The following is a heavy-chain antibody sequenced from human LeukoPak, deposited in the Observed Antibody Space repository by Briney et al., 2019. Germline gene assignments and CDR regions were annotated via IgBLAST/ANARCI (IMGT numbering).Heavy chain of an antibody. CDR1: GFTFDYYG. CDR3: ARDRYYDTSDFLDY. Sequence: GGSLRLSCAASGFTFDYYGMNWVRQAPGKGLEWVSGINWNGGSTDYADSVKGRFTISRDNAKNSLCLQMNSLRAEDTAFYYCARDRYYDTSDFLDYWGQGTLVTVSS. D-gene: IGHD3-22*01. CDR2: INWNGGST. V-gene: IGHV3-20*04. J-gene: IGHJ4*02.